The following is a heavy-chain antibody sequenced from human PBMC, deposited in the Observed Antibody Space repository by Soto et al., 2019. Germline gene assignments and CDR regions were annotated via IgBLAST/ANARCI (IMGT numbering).Heavy chain of an antibody. Sequence: QVQLQQWGAGLLKPSETLSLTCAVYGGSVNSGNYYWSWIRQPPGKGLEWIGEMSHSGGTHFNPSPKSRFTISVDTSTHQSSLKMSSVTAADTALYYCARVERGTATTVVDAFEIWGPGTLVTVSS. D-gene: IGHD1-1*01. J-gene: IGHJ3*02. CDR1: GGSVNSGNYY. CDR3: ARVERGTATTVVDAFEI. V-gene: IGHV4-34*01. CDR2: MSHSGGT.